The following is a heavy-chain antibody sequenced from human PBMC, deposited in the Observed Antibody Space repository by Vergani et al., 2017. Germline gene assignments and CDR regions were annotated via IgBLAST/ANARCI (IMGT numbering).Heavy chain of an antibody. D-gene: IGHD2-21*01. CDR2: IEDDGDEK. V-gene: IGHV3-7*01. J-gene: IGHJ4*02. CDR3: ARDIPRGANYLDL. Sequence: EVQLVESGGGVVRPGQSLRLSCAASGFTFSDYWMTWVRQAPGKGLEWVAYIEDDGDEKNYVDSVKGRFTISRDNADTSLYLRMNSLRAVDTAVYYCARDIPRGANYLDLWGQGALVIVSS. CDR1: GFTFSDYW.